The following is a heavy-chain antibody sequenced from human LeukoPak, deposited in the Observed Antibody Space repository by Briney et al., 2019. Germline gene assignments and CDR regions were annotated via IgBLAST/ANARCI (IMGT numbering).Heavy chain of an antibody. Sequence: GGSLRLSCAASGFTFDDYTMHWVRHAPGKGLEWVSLITWDGGSPYYADSVKGRFTISRDNSKNSLYLQMNSLRAEDTAVYYCLTIVETTIDAFDIWGQGTMVTVSS. CDR1: GFTFDDYT. J-gene: IGHJ3*02. D-gene: IGHD1-26*01. V-gene: IGHV3-43*01. CDR2: ITWDGGSP. CDR3: LTIVETTIDAFDI.